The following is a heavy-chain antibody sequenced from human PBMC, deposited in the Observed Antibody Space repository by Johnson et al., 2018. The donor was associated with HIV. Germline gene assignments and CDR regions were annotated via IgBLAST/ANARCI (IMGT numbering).Heavy chain of an antibody. CDR3: AKDGYYDFWSGYHGADAFDI. CDR2: ISSGGSTI. D-gene: IGHD3-3*01. V-gene: IGHV3-11*04. CDR1: GFTFTNAW. J-gene: IGHJ3*02. Sequence: VQLVESGGGLVQPGGSLRLSCAASGFTFTNAWMSWVRQAPGKGLEWVSYISSGGSTIYYADSVKGRFTISRDNAKNSLYLQMNSLRAEDTAVYYCAKDGYYDFWSGYHGADAFDIWGLGTMVTVSS.